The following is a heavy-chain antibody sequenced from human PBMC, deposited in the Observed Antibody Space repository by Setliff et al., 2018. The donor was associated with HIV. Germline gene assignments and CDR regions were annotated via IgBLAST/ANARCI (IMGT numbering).Heavy chain of an antibody. CDR2: FDPELGET. CDR1: GYTLTKLS. Sequence: ASVKVSCKVSGYTLTKLSMHWVRQAPEKGLGWMGGFDPELGETFFAQNFRGRLTMTQDTSTDTAYMELTSLGSDDTAMYYCATDNRDGAGTTYYFDYWGQGTQVTVSS. D-gene: IGHD1-7*01. V-gene: IGHV1-24*01. CDR3: ATDNRDGAGTTYYFDY. J-gene: IGHJ4*02.